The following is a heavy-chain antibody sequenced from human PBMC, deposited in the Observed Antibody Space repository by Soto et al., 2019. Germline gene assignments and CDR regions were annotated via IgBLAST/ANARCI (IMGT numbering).Heavy chain of an antibody. CDR3: AREFDVAVAGTKNYYYGMDV. J-gene: IGHJ6*02. D-gene: IGHD6-19*01. V-gene: IGHV3-30-3*01. CDR2: ISYDGSNK. CDR1: GFTFSSYA. Sequence: PGGSLRLSCAAPGFTFSSYAMHWVRQAPGKGLEWVAVISYDGSNKYYADSVKGRFTISRDNSKNTLYLQMNSLRAEDTAVYYCAREFDVAVAGTKNYYYGMDVWGQGTTVTVSS.